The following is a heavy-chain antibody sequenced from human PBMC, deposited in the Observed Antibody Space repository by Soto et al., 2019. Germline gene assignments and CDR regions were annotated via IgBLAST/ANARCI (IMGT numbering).Heavy chain of an antibody. CDR1: GFTFSSYA. CDR3: AKDDGDGIPLYYFDY. V-gene: IGHV3-23*01. Sequence: GGSLRLSCAASGFTFSSYAMSWVRQAPGKGLEWVSAISGSGGSTYYADSVKGRFTITRDNSKNTLYLQMNSLSAEDTAVYYGAKDDGDGIPLYYFDYWGQGTLVTVSS. CDR2: ISGSGGST. J-gene: IGHJ4*02. D-gene: IGHD1-26*01.